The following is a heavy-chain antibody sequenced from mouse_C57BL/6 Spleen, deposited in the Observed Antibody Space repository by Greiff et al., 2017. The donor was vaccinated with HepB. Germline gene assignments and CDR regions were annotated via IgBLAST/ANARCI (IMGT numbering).Heavy chain of an antibody. V-gene: IGHV1-26*01. Sequence: EVQLQQSGPELVKPGASVKISCKASGYTFTDYYMNWVKQSHGKSLEWIGDINPNNGGTSYNQKFKGKATLTVDKSSSTAYMELRSLTSEDSAVYYCARDNYRYCDVWGTGTTVTVSS. CDR3: ARDNYRYCDV. CDR1: GYTFTDYY. J-gene: IGHJ1*03. CDR2: INPNNGGT.